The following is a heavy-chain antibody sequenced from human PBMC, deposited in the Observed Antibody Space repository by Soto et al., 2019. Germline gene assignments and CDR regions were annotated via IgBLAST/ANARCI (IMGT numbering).Heavy chain of an antibody. Sequence: GGSLRLSCAASGFTFSSYAMSWVRQAPGKGLEWVSGISGSGGRTYYADSVKGRFTISRDNSKNTLYLQMNSLRVEDTAVYYCARRNWNYGAFDIWGQGTMVTVSS. CDR2: ISGSGGRT. CDR3: ARRNWNYGAFDI. V-gene: IGHV3-23*01. D-gene: IGHD1-7*01. J-gene: IGHJ3*02. CDR1: GFTFSSYA.